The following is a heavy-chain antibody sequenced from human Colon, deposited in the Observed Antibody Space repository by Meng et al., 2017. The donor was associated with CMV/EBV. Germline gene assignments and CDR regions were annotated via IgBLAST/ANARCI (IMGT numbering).Heavy chain of an antibody. CDR2: INWNGGST. V-gene: IGHV3-20*03. D-gene: IGHD5-18*01. Sequence: SGFTFDDDGMSWVRQAPGKGLEWVSGINWNGGSTGYADSVKGRFTISRDNAKNSLYLQMNSLRAEDTALYYCARGVSYGSIVEYFDLWGRGTLVTVSS. J-gene: IGHJ2*01. CDR1: GFTFDDDG. CDR3: ARGVSYGSIVEYFDL.